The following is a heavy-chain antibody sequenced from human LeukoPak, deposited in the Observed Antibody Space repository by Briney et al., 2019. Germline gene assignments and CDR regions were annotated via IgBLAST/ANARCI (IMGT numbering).Heavy chain of an antibody. Sequence: KTSETLSLTCTVSGGSISSSSYYWGWIRQPPGKGLEWIGSIYYSGSTYYNASLQSRVTISIDTSKNQFSLRLNSVTAADTAMYYCVKSGGYGLIDYWGQGTLVTVSS. CDR2: IYYSGST. V-gene: IGHV4-39*01. D-gene: IGHD1-26*01. CDR3: VKSGGYGLIDY. CDR1: GGSISSSSYY. J-gene: IGHJ4*02.